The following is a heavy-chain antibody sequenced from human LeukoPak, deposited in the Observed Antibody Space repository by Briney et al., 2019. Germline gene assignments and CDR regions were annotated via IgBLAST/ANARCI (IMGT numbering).Heavy chain of an antibody. V-gene: IGHV3-21*01. CDR3: ARSNFYDSSGWGY. D-gene: IGHD3-22*01. CDR1: GFTFSSYS. J-gene: IGHJ4*02. Sequence: GGSLRLSCAASGFTFSSYSMNWVRQAPGKGLEWVSSISSSSSYIYYADSVKGRFTISRDNAKNSLYLQMSSLRAEDTAVYYCARSNFYDSSGWGYWGQGTLITVSS. CDR2: ISSSSSYI.